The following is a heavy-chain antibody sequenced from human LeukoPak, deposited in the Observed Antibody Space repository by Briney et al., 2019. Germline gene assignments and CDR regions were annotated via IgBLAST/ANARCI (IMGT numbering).Heavy chain of an antibody. CDR3: AKATMATTYFDY. CDR2: ISGRGDTI. D-gene: IGHD5-24*01. Sequence: GGSLRLSCAASAFTFSSYAMSWVRQAPGKGLEWVSAISGRGDTIFYADSLKGRFTASRDNSKNTLYLQMNSLRAEDTAVYYSAKATMATTYFDYWGQGTLVTVSS. V-gene: IGHV3-23*01. J-gene: IGHJ4*02. CDR1: AFTFSSYA.